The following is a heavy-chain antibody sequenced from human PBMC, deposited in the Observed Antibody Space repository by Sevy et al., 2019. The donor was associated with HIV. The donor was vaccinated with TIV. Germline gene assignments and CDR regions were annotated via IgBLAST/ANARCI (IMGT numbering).Heavy chain of an antibody. D-gene: IGHD5-12*01. V-gene: IGHV3-48*01. Sequence: GGSLRLSCAASGFTFSNYDMNWVRQAPGKGVEWVSYISSDSSRIYYADSVKGRLTISRDNAKNSLYVQMNRLRAEDTAVYYCATEGGYTDQGMDVWGQGTTVTVSS. CDR3: ATEGGYTDQGMDV. J-gene: IGHJ6*02. CDR1: GFTFSNYD. CDR2: ISSDSSRI.